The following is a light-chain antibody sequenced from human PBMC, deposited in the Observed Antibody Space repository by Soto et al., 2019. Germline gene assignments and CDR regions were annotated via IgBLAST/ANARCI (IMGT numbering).Light chain of an antibody. V-gene: IGLV2-14*03. CDR1: SSDVGGYDY. CDR2: DVF. J-gene: IGLJ3*02. Sequence: QSVLTQPAPVSGSPGQSITISCTGTSSDVGGYDYVAWYQRHPGKAPKLMIYDVFNRPSGVSHRFSGSKSGNTASLTISGLQAEDEADYYCSSYTSSRTLVFGGGTKLTVL. CDR3: SSYTSSRTLV.